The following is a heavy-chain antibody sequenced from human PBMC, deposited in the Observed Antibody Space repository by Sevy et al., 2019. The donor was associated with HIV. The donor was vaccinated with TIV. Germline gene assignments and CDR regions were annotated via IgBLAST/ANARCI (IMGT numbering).Heavy chain of an antibody. CDR1: GYSFTSYW. Sequence: GESPKISCKGSGYSFTSYWIGWVRQMPGKGLEWMGIIYPGDSDTRYSPSFQGQVTISADKSISTAYLQWSSLKASDTAMYYCARRDSIAAAEVWFDPWGQGTLVTVSS. D-gene: IGHD6-13*01. CDR2: IYPGDSDT. V-gene: IGHV5-51*01. CDR3: ARRDSIAAAEVWFDP. J-gene: IGHJ5*02.